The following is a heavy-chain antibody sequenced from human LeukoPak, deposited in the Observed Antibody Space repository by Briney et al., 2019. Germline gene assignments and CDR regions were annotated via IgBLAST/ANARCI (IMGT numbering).Heavy chain of an antibody. Sequence: SETLSLTCTVSGGSISSYYWSWIRQPPGKGLEWIGYIYYSGSTNYNPSLKSRVTISVDTSKNQFSLKLSSVTAADTAVYYCARHEWEVIGGGFDYWGQGTLVTVSS. CDR2: IYYSGST. V-gene: IGHV4-59*08. CDR1: GGSISSYY. D-gene: IGHD3-16*01. CDR3: ARHEWEVIGGGFDY. J-gene: IGHJ4*02.